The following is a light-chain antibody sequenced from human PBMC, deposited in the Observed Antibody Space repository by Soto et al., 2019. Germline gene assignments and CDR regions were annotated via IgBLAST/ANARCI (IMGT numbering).Light chain of an antibody. CDR3: QQYGISPWT. V-gene: IGKV3-20*01. J-gene: IGKJ1*01. CDR2: GAS. CDR1: LSLSNSV. Sequence: IDLTQSPGTLSLPPGDRASLSCRASLSLSNSVLAWYQQKPGQAPRLLIYGASKRATGVPDRFSGRGSGTDFTLTISRLEHEDFAVYFCQQYGISPWTFGQGTKVDI.